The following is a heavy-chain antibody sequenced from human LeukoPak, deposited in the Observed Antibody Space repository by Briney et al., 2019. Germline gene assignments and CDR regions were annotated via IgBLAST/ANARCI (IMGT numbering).Heavy chain of an antibody. J-gene: IGHJ1*01. CDR3: AMGFWYEEYFQH. CDR1: GASVSSYY. D-gene: IGHD6-13*01. Sequence: SETLSLTCTVSGASVSSYYWSWIRQPPGKGLEWIVYIYYSGSTNYNPSLKSRITISVDTSKNQFSLRLSSVTAADTAVYFCAMGFWYEEYFQHWGQGSLVIVSS. V-gene: IGHV4-59*02. CDR2: IYYSGST.